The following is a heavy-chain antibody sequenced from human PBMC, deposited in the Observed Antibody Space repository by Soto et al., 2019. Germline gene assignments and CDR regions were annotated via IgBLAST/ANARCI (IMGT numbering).Heavy chain of an antibody. CDR1: GYSFTSYW. CDR2: IYPGDSDT. J-gene: IGHJ6*02. D-gene: IGHD2-15*01. CDR3: ARHGDIVVVVGKDYYYYYGMDV. Sequence: EVQLVQSGAEVKKPGESLKISCKGSGYSFTSYWIGWVRQMPGKGLEWMGIIYPGDSDTRYSPSFQGQVTISADKSISTAYLQWSSLKASDTAMYYCARHGDIVVVVGKDYYYYYGMDVWGQGTTVTVSS. V-gene: IGHV5-51*01.